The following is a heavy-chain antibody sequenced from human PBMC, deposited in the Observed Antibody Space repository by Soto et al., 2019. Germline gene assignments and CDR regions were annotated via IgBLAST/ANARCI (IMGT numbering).Heavy chain of an antibody. CDR3: AKAMRFLAWLGGTYSCYGMDV. V-gene: IGHV3-30*18. CDR1: GFTFSSYG. CDR2: ISYDGSNK. J-gene: IGHJ6*02. D-gene: IGHD3-3*01. Sequence: QVQLVESGGGVVQPGRSLRLSCAASGFTFSSYGMHWVRQAPGKGLEWVAVISYDGSNKYYADSVKGRFTISRDNSKTTLYLQVNSLRAADTAVFYCAKAMRFLAWLGGTYSCYGMDVWGPGTTVTVSS.